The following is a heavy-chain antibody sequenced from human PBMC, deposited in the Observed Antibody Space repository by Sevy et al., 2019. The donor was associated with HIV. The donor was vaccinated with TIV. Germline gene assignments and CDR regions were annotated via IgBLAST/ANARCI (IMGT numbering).Heavy chain of an antibody. CDR2: IYYSGST. J-gene: IGHJ3*02. Sequence: SETLSLTCTVSGGSISSYYWSWIRQPPGKGLEWIGYIYYSGSTNYNPSLKSRVTISVDTSKNQFSLKPSSVTATDTAVYYCAREGYINMVRGVIITGAFDIWGQGTMVTVSS. CDR1: GGSISSYY. V-gene: IGHV4-59*01. D-gene: IGHD3-10*01. CDR3: AREGYINMVRGVIITGAFDI.